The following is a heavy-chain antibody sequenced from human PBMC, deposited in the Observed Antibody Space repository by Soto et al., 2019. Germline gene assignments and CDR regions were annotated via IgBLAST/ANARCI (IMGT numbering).Heavy chain of an antibody. D-gene: IGHD3-3*01. CDR3: ARDQTPAYYDFWSGYPEAYYYYYGMDV. Sequence: SVKVSCKASGGTFSSYAISWVRQAPGQGLEWMGGIIPIFGTANYAQKFQGRVTITADESTSTAYMELSSLRSEDTAVYYCARDQTPAYYDFWSGYPEAYYYYYGMDVWGQGTTVTVSS. J-gene: IGHJ6*02. CDR2: IIPIFGTA. V-gene: IGHV1-69*13. CDR1: GGTFSSYA.